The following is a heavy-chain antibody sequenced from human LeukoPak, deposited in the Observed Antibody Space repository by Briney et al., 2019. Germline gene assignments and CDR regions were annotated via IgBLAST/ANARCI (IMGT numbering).Heavy chain of an antibody. CDR1: GFTFSSFD. V-gene: IGHV3-30*02. CDR3: ARRLPDSGSYSPDY. CDR2: IKFDGSQK. J-gene: IGHJ4*02. D-gene: IGHD3-10*01. Sequence: PGGSLRLSCAPSGFTFSSFDMHWVRQPPDKGLEWVAFIKFDGSQKYYADSVRGRFTVSRYNSRNMLYLQLDSLRDDDTAVYFSARRLPDSGSYSPDYWGQGTLVTVSS.